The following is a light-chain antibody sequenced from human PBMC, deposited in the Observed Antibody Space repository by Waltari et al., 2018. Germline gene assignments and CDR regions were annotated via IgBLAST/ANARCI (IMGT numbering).Light chain of an antibody. Sequence: QSALTQPASVSGSPGPSITISCTGSSNDIGGYDYVSWYQQYPGKAPKLILYDVNDRPSGVSGRFSGSKSANTASLAISGLQAEDEAYYFCCSYTTINTWVFGGGTYLTVL. J-gene: IGLJ3*02. CDR3: CSYTTINTWV. V-gene: IGLV2-14*03. CDR1: SNDIGGYDY. CDR2: DVN.